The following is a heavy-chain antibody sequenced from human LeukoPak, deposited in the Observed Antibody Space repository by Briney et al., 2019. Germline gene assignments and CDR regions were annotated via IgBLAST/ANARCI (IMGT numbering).Heavy chain of an antibody. J-gene: IGHJ4*02. CDR3: ARVDTVMAYYFDL. CDR1: GFTVSTNC. D-gene: IGHD5-18*01. CDR2: IYSGGTT. Sequence: GGSLRLSCAASGFTVSTNCMTWVRQAPGKGLEWVSTIYSGGTTYYADSVMGRFTISRHNSRNTLYLQMNSLRTEDTAVYYCARVDTVMAYYFDLWGQGTLVTVSS. V-gene: IGHV3-53*04.